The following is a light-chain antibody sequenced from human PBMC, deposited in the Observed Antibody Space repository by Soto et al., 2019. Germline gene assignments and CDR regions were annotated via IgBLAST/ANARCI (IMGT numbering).Light chain of an antibody. CDR3: QQYNNWPPRT. Sequence: EIVMTQSPATLSVSPGERATLSCRASQSISNNLAWYQQKPGQAPSLLIYGASTRATGIPARFSGSGSGTEFTLTISSLQSEDSVVYYCQQYNNWPPRTFGQGTKLEIK. CDR1: QSISNN. J-gene: IGKJ2*01. CDR2: GAS. V-gene: IGKV3-15*01.